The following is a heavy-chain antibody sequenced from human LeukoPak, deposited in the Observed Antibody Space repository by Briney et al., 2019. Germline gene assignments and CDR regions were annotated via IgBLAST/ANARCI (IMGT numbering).Heavy chain of an antibody. Sequence: ASVKVSCKASGYTFTSYGISWVRQAPGQGLEWMGWISAYNGNTNYAQELQGRVTMTTDTSTSTAYMELSSLRSEDTAVYYCARGGYYDFWSGYPYFDYWGQGTLVAVSS. J-gene: IGHJ4*02. V-gene: IGHV1-18*01. CDR2: ISAYNGNT. CDR1: GYTFTSYG. D-gene: IGHD3-3*01. CDR3: ARGGYYDFWSGYPYFDY.